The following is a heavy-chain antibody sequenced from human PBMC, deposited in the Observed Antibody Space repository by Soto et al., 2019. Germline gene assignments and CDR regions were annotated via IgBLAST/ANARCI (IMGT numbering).Heavy chain of an antibody. J-gene: IGHJ6*02. V-gene: IGHV4-4*02. CDR1: GASISSDNR. Sequence: LSLTCAVSGASISSDNRWTWVRQPPGEGLEWIGEISQSGTTKYNPSLASRVTISVDKSKNQFSLRLTSMTAADTAVYYCAKKVPAALRLYYFFGLDVWGQGTTVTVSS. D-gene: IGHD2-15*01. CDR2: ISQSGTT. CDR3: AKKVPAALRLYYFFGLDV.